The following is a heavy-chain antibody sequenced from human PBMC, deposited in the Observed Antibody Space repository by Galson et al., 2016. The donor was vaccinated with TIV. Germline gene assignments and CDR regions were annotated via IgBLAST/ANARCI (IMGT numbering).Heavy chain of an antibody. CDR1: GGSFTGYT. J-gene: IGHJ4*02. V-gene: IGHV1-69*02. CDR3: ARSLGSGGYDLD. D-gene: IGHD5-12*01. Sequence: SVKVSCKASGGSFTGYTISWVRQAPGQGLEWMGRIIPILGLTNYAQKFQGRVTISVDRSTTTAYMELSSLRSDDTAVYYCARSLGSGGYDLDWGQGTLVTVSS. CDR2: IIPILGLT.